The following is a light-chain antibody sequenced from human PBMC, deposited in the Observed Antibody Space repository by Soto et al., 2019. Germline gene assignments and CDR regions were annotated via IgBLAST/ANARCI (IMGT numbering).Light chain of an antibody. CDR2: DAS. J-gene: IGKJ3*01. V-gene: IGKV3-11*01. Sequence: EIVLTQSPATLSLSPGERATLSCSASQSVSSYLAWYQQKPGQAPRLLIYDASNRATGIPSRFSGSGSGTDFTLTISRLEPEDFAVYYCQQGSNYPPAILTFVPGTTVDI. CDR3: QQGSNYPPAILT. CDR1: QSVSSY.